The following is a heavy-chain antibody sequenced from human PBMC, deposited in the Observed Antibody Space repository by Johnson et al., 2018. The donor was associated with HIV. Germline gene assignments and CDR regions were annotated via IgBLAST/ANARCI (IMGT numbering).Heavy chain of an antibody. J-gene: IGHJ3*02. CDR3: VTLVVAPPFDS. Sequence: MLLVESGGGLVQPGGSLRLSCAASGFTVSSNYMSWVRQAPGKGLEWVSVIYSGGSTYYADSVKGRFTISRDKSKNTLYLQMNSLRAEDTAVYYCVTLVVAPPFDSWGQGTMVTVSS. D-gene: IGHD2-15*01. CDR2: IYSGGST. V-gene: IGHV3-66*01. CDR1: GFTVSSNY.